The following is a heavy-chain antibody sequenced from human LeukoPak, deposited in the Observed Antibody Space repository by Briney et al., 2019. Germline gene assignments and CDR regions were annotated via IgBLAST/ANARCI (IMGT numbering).Heavy chain of an antibody. D-gene: IGHD6-13*01. CDR2: IYYSGST. Sequence: PSETLSLTCTVSGGSLSSYYWSWIRQPPGKGLEWIGYIYYSGSTNYNPSHKSRVTISVDTSKNQFSLKLSSVTAADTAVYYCARDRSRGSSWYPDSYYYYGMDVWGKGTTVTVSS. CDR3: ARDRSRGSSWYPDSYYYYGMDV. CDR1: GGSLSSYY. J-gene: IGHJ6*04. V-gene: IGHV4-59*01.